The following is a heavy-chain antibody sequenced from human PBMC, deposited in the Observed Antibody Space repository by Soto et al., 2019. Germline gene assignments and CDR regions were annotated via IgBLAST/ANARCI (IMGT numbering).Heavy chain of an antibody. V-gene: IGHV3-73*01. CDR3: TRGAPHLDY. J-gene: IGHJ4*02. CDR1: GFTFSGSA. CDR2: IRSKVYSFAT. Sequence: GGSLKLSCAASGFTFSGSAIHWVRQASGKGLEWVGRIRSKVYSFATAYAWWVKGRFIITRDDSKNTAYLQMNSLRTEDTALYFCTRGAPHLDYWGQGALVTVSS.